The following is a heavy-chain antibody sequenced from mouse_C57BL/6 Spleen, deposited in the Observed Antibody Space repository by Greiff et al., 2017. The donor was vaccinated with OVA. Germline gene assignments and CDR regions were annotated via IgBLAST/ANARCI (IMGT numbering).Heavy chain of an antibody. CDR3: ARIHYYGSYWYVDV. Sequence: VQLQQPGAELVKPGASVKLSCKASGYTFTSYWMQWVKQRPGQGLEWIGEIDPSDSYTNYNQKFKGKATLTVDTSSSTAYMQLSSLTSEDSAVYYCARIHYYGSYWYVDVWGTGTTATVSS. J-gene: IGHJ1*03. CDR1: GYTFTSYW. V-gene: IGHV1-50*01. D-gene: IGHD1-1*01. CDR2: IDPSDSYT.